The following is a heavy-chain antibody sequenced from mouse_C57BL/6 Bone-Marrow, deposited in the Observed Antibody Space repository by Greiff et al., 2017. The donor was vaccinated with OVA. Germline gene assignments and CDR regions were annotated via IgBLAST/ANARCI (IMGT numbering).Heavy chain of an antibody. CDR2: ISYSGST. V-gene: IGHV3-1*01. CDR1: GYSITSGYD. CDR3: AREVGTGFDY. D-gene: IGHD2-14*01. Sequence: VKLVESGPGMVKPSQSLSLTCTVTGYSITSGYDWHWIRHFPGNKLEWMGYISYSGSTNYNPSLKSRISITHDQSKNHFFLKLNSVTTEDTATYYCAREVGTGFDYWGQGTTLTVSS. J-gene: IGHJ2*01.